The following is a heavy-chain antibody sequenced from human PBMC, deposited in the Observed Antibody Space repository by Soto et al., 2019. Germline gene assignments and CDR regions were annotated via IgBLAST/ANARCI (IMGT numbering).Heavy chain of an antibody. CDR2: ISSSGSTI. V-gene: IGHV3-11*01. CDR3: VGWNYENVPPGMDV. Sequence: GGSLRLSCAASGFTFSDYYMSWIRQAPGKGLEWVSYISSSGSTIYYADSVKGRFTISRDNAKNSLYLQMNSLRAEDTAVYYCVGWNYENVPPGMDVWGQGTTVTVSS. CDR1: GFTFSDYY. J-gene: IGHJ6*02. D-gene: IGHD1-7*01.